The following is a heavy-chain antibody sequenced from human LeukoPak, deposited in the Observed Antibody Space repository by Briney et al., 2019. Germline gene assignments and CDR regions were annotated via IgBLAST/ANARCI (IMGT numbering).Heavy chain of an antibody. J-gene: IGHJ4*02. CDR2: ISSSGSTI. Sequence: GGSLRLSCAASGFTFSSYEMNWVRQAPGKGLEWVSYISSSGSTIYYADSVKGRFTISRDNAKNSLYLQMNSLRAEDTAVYYCARAQPGYCSGGSCYVFDYWGQGTLVTVSS. D-gene: IGHD2-15*01. V-gene: IGHV3-48*03. CDR3: ARAQPGYCSGGSCYVFDY. CDR1: GFTFSSYE.